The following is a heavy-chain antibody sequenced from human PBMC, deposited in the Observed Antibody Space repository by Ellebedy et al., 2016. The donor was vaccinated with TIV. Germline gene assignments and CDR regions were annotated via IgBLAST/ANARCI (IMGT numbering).Heavy chain of an antibody. CDR1: GFAFSSRW. D-gene: IGHD3-16*01. CDR3: ARGTLRIWGAFDI. CDR2: INSDGSST. Sequence: GESLKISCVASGFAFSSRWIHWVRQAPGKGLVWVSHINSDGSSTTYADSVKGRFTISRDKSKNTLYLQMNNLRDDDTAVYYCARGTLRIWGAFDIWGQGTMVTVSS. V-gene: IGHV3-74*01. J-gene: IGHJ3*02.